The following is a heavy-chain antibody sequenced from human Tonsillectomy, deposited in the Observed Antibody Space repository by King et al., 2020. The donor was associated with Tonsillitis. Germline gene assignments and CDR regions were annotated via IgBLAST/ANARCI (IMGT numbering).Heavy chain of an antibody. Sequence: VQLVESGGGLVKPGGSLRLSCAASGFTFSNAWMSWVRQAPGKGLEWVGRIKSKTDGGTTDYAAPVKGRFTISRDDSQNTLYLQMNSLKTEDTAVYYCTTVPRPLSHYYDSSDQYYYYGMDVWGQGTTVTVSS. CDR1: GFTFSNAW. D-gene: IGHD3-22*01. V-gene: IGHV3-15*01. CDR3: TTVPRPLSHYYDSSDQYYYYGMDV. J-gene: IGHJ6*02. CDR2: IKSKTDGGTT.